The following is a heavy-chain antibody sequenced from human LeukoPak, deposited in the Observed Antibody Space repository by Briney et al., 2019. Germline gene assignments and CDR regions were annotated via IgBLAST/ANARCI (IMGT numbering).Heavy chain of an antibody. D-gene: IGHD4-23*01. Sequence: PGGSLRLSCAASGFTFSSYWMHWVRQAPGKGLVWVSRIDSEGTSTTYADSVKGRFTISRDNAKNTLYLQMNSLRAVDTAVYYCARWVYGGSMDVWGQGTTVTVSS. CDR1: GFTFSSYW. CDR3: ARWVYGGSMDV. CDR2: IDSEGTST. V-gene: IGHV3-74*01. J-gene: IGHJ6*02.